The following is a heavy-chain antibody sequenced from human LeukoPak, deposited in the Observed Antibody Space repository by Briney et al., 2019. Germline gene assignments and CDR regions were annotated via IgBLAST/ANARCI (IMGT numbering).Heavy chain of an antibody. Sequence: TGGSLRLSCAASGFTFSSYGMHWVRQAPGKGLEWVAVISYDGSNKYYADSVKGRFTISRDNSKNTLYLQMNSLRAEDTAVYYCAKEGAPLRVVRRNWYFDLWGRGTLVTVSS. CDR3: AKEGAPLRVVRRNWYFDL. CDR2: ISYDGSNK. V-gene: IGHV3-30*18. J-gene: IGHJ2*01. CDR1: GFTFSSYG. D-gene: IGHD4-23*01.